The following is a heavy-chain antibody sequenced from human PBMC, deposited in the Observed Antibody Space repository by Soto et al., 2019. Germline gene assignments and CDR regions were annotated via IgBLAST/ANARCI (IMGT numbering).Heavy chain of an antibody. D-gene: IGHD1-26*01. CDR3: ASPASYWEGGGGWFDP. CDR2: IGTQHDT. CDR1: GFTFSAYD. Sequence: EVQLVESGGGLVQPGGSLRLSCAASGFTFSAYDMHWVRQATGKGLEWVSAIGTQHDTYYPDSVKGRFTISRENAKNPLYLHMNSPRAGDAAVSSCASPASYWEGGGGWFDPWGQGTLVTVSS. J-gene: IGHJ5*02. V-gene: IGHV3-13*01.